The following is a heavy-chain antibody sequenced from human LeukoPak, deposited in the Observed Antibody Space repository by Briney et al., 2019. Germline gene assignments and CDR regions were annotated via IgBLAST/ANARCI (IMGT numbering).Heavy chain of an antibody. V-gene: IGHV3-74*03. CDR1: GVTLSSYW. CDR3: AREELYSSGYTVDY. CDR2: INSDGRST. D-gene: IGHD3-10*01. J-gene: IGHJ4*02. Sequence: GGSLRLSCAASGVTLSSYWMNWVRQAPGKGLVWVSRINSDGRSTKYADSVKGRFTISRDNANNSVYLQMNSLRAEDTAVYYCAREELYSSGYTVDYWGQGTLVTVSS.